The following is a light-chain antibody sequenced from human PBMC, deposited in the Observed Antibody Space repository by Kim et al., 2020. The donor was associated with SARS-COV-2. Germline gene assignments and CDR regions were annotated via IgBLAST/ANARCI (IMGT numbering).Light chain of an antibody. CDR3: NSRDSNDNVV. CDR2: GKN. V-gene: IGLV3-19*01. Sequence: SSELTQDPAVSVALGQTVRITCQGDSLRSYYAIWYQQKPGQAPILVIYGKNNRPSGIPDRFPGSSSGNTASLTITGTQAGDEADYYCNSRDSNDNVVFGG. CDR1: SLRSYY. J-gene: IGLJ2*01.